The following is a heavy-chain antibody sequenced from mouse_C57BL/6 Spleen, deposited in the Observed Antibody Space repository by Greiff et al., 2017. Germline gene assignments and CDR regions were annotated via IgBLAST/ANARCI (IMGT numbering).Heavy chain of an antibody. CDR3: ARLGDGYYVYYAMDY. V-gene: IGHV1-69*01. CDR1: GYTFTSYW. J-gene: IGHJ4*01. D-gene: IGHD2-3*01. Sequence: QVQLQQPGAELVMPGASVKLSCKASGYTFTSYWMHWVKQRPGQGLEWIGEIDPSDSYTNYNQKFKGKSTLTVDKSSSTAYMQLSSLTSEGSAVYYCARLGDGYYVYYAMDYWGQGTSVTVSS. CDR2: IDPSDSYT.